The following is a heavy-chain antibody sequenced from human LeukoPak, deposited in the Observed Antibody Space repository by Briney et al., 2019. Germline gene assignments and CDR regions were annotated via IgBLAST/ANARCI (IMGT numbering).Heavy chain of an antibody. V-gene: IGHV1-2*02. D-gene: IGHD1-26*01. CDR1: GYTFSGYY. Sequence: ASVKVSCKASGYTFSGYYMNWVRQAPGQGLEWMGWINPYSGATNYAQQFQGRVTMTSDTSISTAYMELSRLRSDDTAVYWCARPVGSRTYYPLEYWGQGTLVTVSS. CDR3: ARPVGSRTYYPLEY. J-gene: IGHJ4*02. CDR2: INPYSGAT.